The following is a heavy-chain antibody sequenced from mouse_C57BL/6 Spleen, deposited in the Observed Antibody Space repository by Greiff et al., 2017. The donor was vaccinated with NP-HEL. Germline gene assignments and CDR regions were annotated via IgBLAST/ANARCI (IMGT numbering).Heavy chain of an antibody. D-gene: IGHD2-3*01. J-gene: IGHJ4*01. CDR1: GFSFNTYA. Sequence: DVQLVESGGGLVQPKGSLKLSCAASGFSFNTYAMNWVRQAPGKGLEWVARIRSKSNNYATYYADSVKDRFTISRDDSESMLYLLMNNLKTEDTAMYYCVRPSYDGYYLDAVDYWGQGTSVTVSS. CDR3: VRPSYDGYYLDAVDY. CDR2: IRSKSNNYAT. V-gene: IGHV10-1*01.